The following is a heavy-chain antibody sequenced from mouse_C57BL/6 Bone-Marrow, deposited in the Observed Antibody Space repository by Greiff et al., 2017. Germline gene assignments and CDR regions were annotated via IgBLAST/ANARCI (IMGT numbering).Heavy chain of an antibody. J-gene: IGHJ1*03. CDR3: AREEEIYYDYDWYFDV. D-gene: IGHD2-4*01. CDR2: IYPGSGST. Sequence: QVQLQQPGAELVKPGASVKMSCKASGYTFTSYWITWVKQRPGQGLEWIGDIYPGSGSTNYNEKFKSKATLTVDTSSSTAYMQLSSLTSEDSAVYYCAREEEIYYDYDWYFDVWGTGTTVTVSS. CDR1: GYTFTSYW. V-gene: IGHV1-55*01.